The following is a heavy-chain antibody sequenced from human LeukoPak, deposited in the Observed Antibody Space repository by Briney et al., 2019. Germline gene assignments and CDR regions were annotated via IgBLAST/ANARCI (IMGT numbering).Heavy chain of an antibody. Sequence: SETLSLTCTVSGGSISSGDYYWSWIRQPPGKGLEWIGYIYYSGSTYYNPSLKSRVTISVDTSKNQFSLKLSSVTAADAAVYYCARDLRDGYNWGWFDPWGQGTLVTVSS. CDR3: ARDLRDGYNWGWFDP. V-gene: IGHV4-30-4*01. D-gene: IGHD5-24*01. J-gene: IGHJ5*02. CDR2: IYYSGST. CDR1: GGSISSGDYY.